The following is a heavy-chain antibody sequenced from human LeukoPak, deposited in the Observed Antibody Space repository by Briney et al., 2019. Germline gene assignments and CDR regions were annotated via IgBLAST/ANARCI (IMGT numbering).Heavy chain of an antibody. Sequence: GASVKVSCKASGYTFTSYYMHWVRQAPGQGLEWMGIINPSGGSTSYAQKFQGRVTMTRDTSTSTVYMELSSLRSEDTAVYYCARDGGTLITKALYYYWGQGTLVTVSS. J-gene: IGHJ4*02. D-gene: IGHD3-10*01. CDR1: GYTFTSYY. V-gene: IGHV1-46*01. CDR2: INPSGGST. CDR3: ARDGGTLITKALYYY.